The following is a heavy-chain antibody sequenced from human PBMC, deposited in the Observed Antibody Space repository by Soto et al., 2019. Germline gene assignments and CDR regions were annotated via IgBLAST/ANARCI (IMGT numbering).Heavy chain of an antibody. J-gene: IGHJ4*02. CDR1: GCTFTSYA. D-gene: IGHD5-12*01. Sequence: ASVKVSCKASGCTFTSYAIHWVRQAPGQRREWMGWINAGNGNTKYSQKFQGRVIITRDTSAGTAYMELRSLRSEDTAVYYCATPIVAFYWGQGTLVTVSS. CDR2: INAGNGNT. V-gene: IGHV1-3*01. CDR3: ATPIVAFY.